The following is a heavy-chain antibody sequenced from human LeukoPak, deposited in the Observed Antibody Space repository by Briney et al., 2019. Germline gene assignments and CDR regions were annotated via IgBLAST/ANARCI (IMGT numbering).Heavy chain of an antibody. J-gene: IGHJ5*02. CDR2: IYYSGRT. CDR1: DGSISRKNYF. V-gene: IGHV4-39*07. D-gene: IGHD3-10*01. CDR3: ARSGGSGSYPHWFDP. Sequence: SETLSLTCSVSDGSISRKNYFWAWIRQPPGKGLEWIGGIYYSGRTYYIRSLQGRVTKSVDRSKNQFSLKLSSVTAADTAVYYCARSGGSGSYPHWFDPWGQGTLVTVSS.